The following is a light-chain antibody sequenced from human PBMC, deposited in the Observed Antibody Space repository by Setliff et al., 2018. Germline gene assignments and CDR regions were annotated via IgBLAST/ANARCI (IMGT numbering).Light chain of an antibody. CDR2: EVN. CDR1: SSDVGNYDF. CDR3: SSYAGSTGKV. V-gene: IGLV2-8*01. Sequence: QSVLTQPPSASGSPGQSVTVSCTGTSSDVGNYDFVSWYQQRPGKAPKLLIYEVNKRPSGVPDRFSGSKSGNTASLTVSGLQADDEADYYCSSYAGSTGKVFGTGTKVTVL. J-gene: IGLJ1*01.